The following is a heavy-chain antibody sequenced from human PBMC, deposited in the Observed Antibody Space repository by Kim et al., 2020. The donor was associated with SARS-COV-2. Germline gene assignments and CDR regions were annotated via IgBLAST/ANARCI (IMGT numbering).Heavy chain of an antibody. CDR2: ISGSGGST. V-gene: IGHV3-23*01. CDR1: GFTFSSYA. Sequence: GGSLRLSCAASGFTFSSYAMSWVRQAPGKGLEWVSAISGSGGSTYYADSVKGRFTISRDNSKNTLYLQMNSLRAEDTAVYYCAKDRPDRMITFGGVIDAADYWGQGTLVTVSS. J-gene: IGHJ4*02. CDR3: AKDRPDRMITFGGVIDAADY. D-gene: IGHD3-16*02.